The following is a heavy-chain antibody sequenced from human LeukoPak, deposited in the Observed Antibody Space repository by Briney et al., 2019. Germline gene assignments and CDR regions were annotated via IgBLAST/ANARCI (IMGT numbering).Heavy chain of an antibody. V-gene: IGHV1-46*01. D-gene: IGHD3-22*01. J-gene: IGHJ4*02. CDR2: INPSGDST. CDR1: GYTFTSYY. CDR3: ARAGSLIVVVTTNRHFDY. Sequence: GASVKVSCKASGYTFTSYYMHWVRQAPGQGLEWMGMINPSGDSTSYAQKLQGRVTMTRDTSTSTVYMELSSLRSEDTAVYYCARAGSLIVVVTTNRHFDYWGQGTLVTVSS.